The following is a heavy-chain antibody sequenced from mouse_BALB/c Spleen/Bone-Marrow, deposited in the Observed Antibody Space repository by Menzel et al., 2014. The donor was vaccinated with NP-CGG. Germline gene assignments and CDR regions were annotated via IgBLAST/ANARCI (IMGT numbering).Heavy chain of an antibody. CDR2: INPYNDGT. V-gene: IGHV1-14*01. CDR1: GFSFTSFI. J-gene: IGHJ4*01. D-gene: IGHD2-4*01. CDR3: ARAMIYYYAMDY. Sequence: EVQLQQSGPELVKPGASVKMSCKASGFSFTSFIMHWVQKKPGQGLEWIGYINPYNDGTKYNEKFKGKAILTSDKSSSTANMELSSLTSEDSAVYYCARAMIYYYAMDYWGQGTSVTVSS.